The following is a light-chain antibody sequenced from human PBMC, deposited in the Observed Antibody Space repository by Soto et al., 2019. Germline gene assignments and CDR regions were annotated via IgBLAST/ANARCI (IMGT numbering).Light chain of an antibody. CDR2: GAS. CDR1: QSFTSSY. J-gene: IGKJ2*01. Sequence: EIVLTQSPGTLPFSPGERATLSCRASQSFTSSYLAGYQQKPGQAPRLLIYGASSRASGIPDRFSGSGSGTDFTLTISRLEPEDFAVYYCQQYGSSPPYTFGQGTKLEIK. CDR3: QQYGSSPPYT. V-gene: IGKV3-20*01.